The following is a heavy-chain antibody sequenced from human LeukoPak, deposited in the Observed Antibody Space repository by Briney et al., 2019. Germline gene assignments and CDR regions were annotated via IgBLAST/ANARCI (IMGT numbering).Heavy chain of an antibody. Sequence: PGGSLRLSCAASGFTFSSYGMHWVRQAPGKGLEWVAVISYDGSNKYYADSVKGRFTISRDNSKNTLYLQMNSLRAEDTAVYYCARAEIQLNSVYFDYWGQGTLVTVSS. CDR1: GFTFSSYG. CDR3: ARAEIQLNSVYFDY. V-gene: IGHV3-30*03. D-gene: IGHD5-18*01. CDR2: ISYDGSNK. J-gene: IGHJ4*02.